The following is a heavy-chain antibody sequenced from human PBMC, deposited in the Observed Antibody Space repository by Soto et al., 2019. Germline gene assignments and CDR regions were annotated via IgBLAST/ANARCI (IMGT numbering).Heavy chain of an antibody. D-gene: IGHD2-8*02. CDR3: AKAVYRWSYFDY. CDR2: ISSDGSNK. J-gene: IGHJ4*02. V-gene: IGHV3-30*18. Sequence: QVQLVESGGGVVQPGRSLRLSCAASGFTFSSYGMHWVRQAPGKGLEWVAVISSDGSNKYYADSVKGRFTISRDNSKNTLYLQMNSLRAEDTALYYCAKAVYRWSYFDYWGQGTLVTVSS. CDR1: GFTFSSYG.